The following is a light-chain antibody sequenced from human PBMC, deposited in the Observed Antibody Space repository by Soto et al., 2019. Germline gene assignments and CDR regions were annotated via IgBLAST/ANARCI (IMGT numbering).Light chain of an antibody. Sequence: IQMAPSSTTLAGSVGDRVTIPCRASQTISSWLAWYQQKPGKAPKLLIYNASTLQSGVPSRFSGSGSGTEFTLTISSLQPEDFATYYCQHDNSYSEAFGQGTKLEIK. J-gene: IGKJ1*01. V-gene: IGKV1-5*03. CDR2: NAS. CDR3: QHDNSYSEA. CDR1: QTISSW.